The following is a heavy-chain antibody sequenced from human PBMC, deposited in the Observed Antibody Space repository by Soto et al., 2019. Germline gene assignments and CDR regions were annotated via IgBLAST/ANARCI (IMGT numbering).Heavy chain of an antibody. CDR1: GYTFTSYY. V-gene: IGHV1-46*01. J-gene: IGHJ6*02. Sequence: WASVKVSCKASGYTFTSYYMHWVRQAPGQGLEWMGIINPSGGSTSYAQKFQGRVTMTRDTSTSTVYMELSSLRSEDTAVYYCARDGGTYSSSSDLYYYYYGMDVWGQGTTVTVSS. CDR3: ARDGGTYSSSSDLYYYYYGMDV. CDR2: INPSGGST. D-gene: IGHD6-6*01.